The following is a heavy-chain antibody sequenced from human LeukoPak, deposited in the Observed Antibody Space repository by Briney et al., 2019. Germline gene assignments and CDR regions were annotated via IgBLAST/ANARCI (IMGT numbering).Heavy chain of an antibody. D-gene: IGHD6-19*01. Sequence: GSLRLSCAASGFTVSSDYMSWVRQAPGKGLEWIGEINHSGSTNYNPSLKSRVTISVDTSKNQFSLKLSSVTAADTAVYYCARVGPDRIAVAGTAGRRPTNWFDPWGQGTLVTVSS. CDR2: INHSGST. J-gene: IGHJ5*02. CDR3: ARVGPDRIAVAGTAGRRPTNWFDP. V-gene: IGHV4-34*01. CDR1: GFTVSSDY.